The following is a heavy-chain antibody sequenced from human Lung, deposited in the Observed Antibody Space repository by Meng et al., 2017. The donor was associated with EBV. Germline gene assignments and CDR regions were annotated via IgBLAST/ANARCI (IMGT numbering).Heavy chain of an antibody. Sequence: QVQPQEAGPGLAKPSGTLSPTCTVSGGSISRSNWWSWVRQSPQKGLEWIGEIYHSGTTNYNPSLKSRVTILVDKSKTQFSLKLSSVTAADTAVYYCARVGYYYDRSGPYAAAFDNWGQGTLVTVSS. CDR1: GGSISRSNW. D-gene: IGHD3-22*01. V-gene: IGHV4-4*02. J-gene: IGHJ4*02. CDR3: ARVGYYYDRSGPYAAAFDN. CDR2: IYHSGTT.